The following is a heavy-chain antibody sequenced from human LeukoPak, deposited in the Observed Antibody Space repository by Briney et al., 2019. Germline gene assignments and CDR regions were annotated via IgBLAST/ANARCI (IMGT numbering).Heavy chain of an antibody. CDR3: ARDSLLPSAMGYYYMDV. CDR2: IYTSGST. D-gene: IGHD2-2*01. CDR1: GGSISSGSYY. V-gene: IGHV4-61*02. Sequence: SQTLSLTCTVSGGSISSGSYYWSWIRQPAGRGLEWIGRIYTSGSTNHNPSLKSRVTISVDTSKNQFSLKLSSVTAADTALYYCARDSLLPSAMGYYYMDVWGKGTTVTVSS. J-gene: IGHJ6*03.